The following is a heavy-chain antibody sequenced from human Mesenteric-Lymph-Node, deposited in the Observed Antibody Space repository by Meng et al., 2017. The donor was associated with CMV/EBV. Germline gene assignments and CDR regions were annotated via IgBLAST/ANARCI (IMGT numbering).Heavy chain of an antibody. CDR2: IYYSGST. D-gene: IGHD3-22*01. CDR3: ARVSDSSGSGAFDI. Sequence: SETLSLTCTVSGGSISSSSYYWGWIRQPPGKGLEWIGSIYYSGSTYYNPSLKSRVTISVDTSKNQFSLKLSSVTAADTAVYYCARVSDSSGSGAFDIWGQGTMVTVSS. J-gene: IGHJ3*02. V-gene: IGHV4-39*07. CDR1: GGSISSSSYY.